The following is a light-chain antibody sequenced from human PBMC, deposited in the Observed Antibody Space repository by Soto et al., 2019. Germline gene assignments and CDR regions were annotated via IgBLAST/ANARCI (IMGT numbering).Light chain of an antibody. Sequence: DIQMTQSPSSVSASVGDRVTITCRASQGISSSLAWYQQKPGKAPKLLIYAASSLHSGVPSRFSGSGSRTDFTLTVSSLQPEDFATYYCQQASRFPTFGQGTRLVIK. CDR1: QGISSS. CDR3: QQASRFPT. V-gene: IGKV1-12*01. CDR2: AAS. J-gene: IGKJ5*01.